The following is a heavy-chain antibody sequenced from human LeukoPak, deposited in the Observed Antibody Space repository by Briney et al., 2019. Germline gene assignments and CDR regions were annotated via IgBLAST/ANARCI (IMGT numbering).Heavy chain of an antibody. CDR3: ASVKDIVVGGGPYYFDY. Sequence: ASVKVSCKASGYTFTCYYLHWVRQAPGQGLEWMGWINPHNADTNYAQRFQGRVTMTRDTSITTAYMVLSRLRSDDTAVYYCASVKDIVVGGGPYYFDYWGQGTLVTVSS. CDR2: INPHNADT. J-gene: IGHJ4*02. CDR1: GYTFTCYY. V-gene: IGHV1-2*02. D-gene: IGHD2-15*01.